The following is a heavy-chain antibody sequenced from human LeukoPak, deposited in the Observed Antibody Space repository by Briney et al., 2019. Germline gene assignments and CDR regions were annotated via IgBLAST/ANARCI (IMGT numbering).Heavy chain of an antibody. J-gene: IGHJ6*03. D-gene: IGHD6-13*01. CDR2: VDHTGST. CDR1: DDSITMYY. CDR3: ARGRVSSSTWYSTYYYYFYMDL. V-gene: IGHV4-59*01. Sequence: SETLSLTCSVSDDSITMYYWTWIRQPPGKGLEWIGYVDHTGSTNFNPSLNGRVSISRDTTKNLFSLRLRSVTAADTAVYFCARGRVSSSTWYSTYYYYFYMDLWGKGTTVTVSS.